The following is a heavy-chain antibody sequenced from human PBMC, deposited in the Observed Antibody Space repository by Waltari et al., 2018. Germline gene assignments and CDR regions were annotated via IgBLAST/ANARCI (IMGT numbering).Heavy chain of an antibody. CDR1: GFTVSSNY. CDR3: ASTPKGVEDYYYGMDV. Sequence: EVQLVESGGGLIQPGGSLRLSCAASGFTVSSNYMSWVRQAPGKGLEWVSVIYSGGSTYYADSVKGRFTISRDNSKNTLYLQMNSLRAEDTAVYYCASTPKGVEDYYYGMDVWGQGTTVTVSS. CDR2: IYSGGST. V-gene: IGHV3-53*01. J-gene: IGHJ6*02.